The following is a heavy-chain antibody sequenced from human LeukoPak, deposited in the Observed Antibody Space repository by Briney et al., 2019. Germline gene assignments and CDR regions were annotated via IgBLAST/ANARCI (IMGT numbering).Heavy chain of an antibody. V-gene: IGHV3-21*01. CDR2: ISTSSSYI. J-gene: IGHJ6*03. CDR1: GFTFSNYN. CDR3: ARGRGTSGSNRDFYYYYYMDV. D-gene: IGHD2-15*01. Sequence: PGGSLRLSCAASGFTFSNYNMNWVRQAPGKGLEWVSSISTSSSYIYYADSVKGRFTISRDNAKKSLYLQMNSLRAEDTAVYYCARGRGTSGSNRDFYYYYYMDVWGKGTTVTVSS.